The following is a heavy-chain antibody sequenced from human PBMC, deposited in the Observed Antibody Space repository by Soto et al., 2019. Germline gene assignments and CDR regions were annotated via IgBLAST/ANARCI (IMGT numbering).Heavy chain of an antibody. CDR2: INAGNGNT. V-gene: IGHV1-3*01. J-gene: IGHJ6*02. CDR3: ARTYYGSGSYDYYYYGMDV. D-gene: IGHD3-10*01. CDR1: GYTFTRDA. Sequence: ASVNVACKGSGYTFTRDAMHWVRQATGQRLEWMGWINAGNGNTKYSQKFQGRVTITRDTSASTAYMELSSLRSEDTAVYYCARTYYGSGSYDYYYYGMDVWGQGTTVTVS.